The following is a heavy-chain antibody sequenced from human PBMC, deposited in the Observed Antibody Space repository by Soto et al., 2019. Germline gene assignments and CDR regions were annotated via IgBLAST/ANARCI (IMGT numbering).Heavy chain of an antibody. Sequence: QVQLVQSGAEVKKPGASVKVSCTASGYTFTSYYMHWVRQAPGQGLEWMGIINSSGGSTSYAQKFQGRVTMTRDTSTSTVSMELSSLRSEDTAVHYCTRRRYYGSGSYPDYYYGMDVWGHGATVTVSS. D-gene: IGHD3-10*01. CDR1: GYTFTSYY. V-gene: IGHV1-46*01. CDR3: TRRRYYGSGSYPDYYYGMDV. CDR2: INSSGGST. J-gene: IGHJ6*02.